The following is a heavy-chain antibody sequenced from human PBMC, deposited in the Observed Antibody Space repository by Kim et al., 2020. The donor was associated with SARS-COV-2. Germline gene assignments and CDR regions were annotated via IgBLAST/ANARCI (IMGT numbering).Heavy chain of an antibody. CDR1: GYTFSSNW. D-gene: IGHD3-16*01. Sequence: GGSLRLSCAASGYTFSSNWMSWVRQAPGKGLEWVANMNQDGSEQYYVDSVEGRFTISRDNAKNSVYLQMNSLRGEDTAVYYCARGGAQIFWGQGTTVTVS. J-gene: IGHJ6*02. CDR2: MNQDGSEQ. V-gene: IGHV3-7*03. CDR3: ARGGAQIF.